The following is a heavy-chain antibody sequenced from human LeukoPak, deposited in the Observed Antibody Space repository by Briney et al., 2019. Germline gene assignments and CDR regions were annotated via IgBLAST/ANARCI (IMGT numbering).Heavy chain of an antibody. D-gene: IGHD6-19*01. CDR1: GGSISSYY. Sequence: SETLSLTCTVSGGSISSYYWSWIRQPPGKGLEWIGYIYYSGSTNYSPSLKSRVTISVDTSKNQFSLKLSSVTAADTAVYYCARRQALNFDYWGQGTLVTVSS. CDR2: IYYSGST. CDR3: ARRQALNFDY. V-gene: IGHV4-59*08. J-gene: IGHJ4*02.